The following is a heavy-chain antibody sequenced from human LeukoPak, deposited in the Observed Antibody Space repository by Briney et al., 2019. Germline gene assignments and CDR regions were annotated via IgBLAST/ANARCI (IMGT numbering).Heavy chain of an antibody. CDR2: IYTSGST. Sequence: SETLSLTCTVSAGSISSGSYYWSWIRQPAGKGLEWIGRIYTSGSTNYNPSLKSRVTISVDTSKNQFSLKLSSVTAADTAVYYCAAVVVPAATGYYGMDVWGQGTTVTVSS. CDR1: AGSISSGSYY. CDR3: AAVVVPAATGYYGMDV. D-gene: IGHD2-2*01. V-gene: IGHV4-61*02. J-gene: IGHJ6*02.